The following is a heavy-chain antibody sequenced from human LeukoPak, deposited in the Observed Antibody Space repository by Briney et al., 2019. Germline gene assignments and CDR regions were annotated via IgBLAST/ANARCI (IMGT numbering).Heavy chain of an antibody. D-gene: IGHD4-17*01. J-gene: IGHJ4*02. V-gene: IGHV3-48*03. Sequence: GGSLRLSCAASGFSFSVYEMYWVRQAPGKGLEWGSYISSSGGTRYYADSVKGRVTISRDNAKNSLYLQMNSLRAEDTAVYYCATLTVASSFDYWGQGTLVTVSS. CDR3: ATLTVASSFDY. CDR2: ISSSGGTR. CDR1: GFSFSVYE.